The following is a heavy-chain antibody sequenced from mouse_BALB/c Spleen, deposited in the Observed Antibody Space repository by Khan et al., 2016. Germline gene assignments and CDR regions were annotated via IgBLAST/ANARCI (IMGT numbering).Heavy chain of an antibody. CDR1: GFTFSSFG. CDR2: ISSGSSAL. CDR3: GRGDY. Sequence: EVALVESGGGLVQPGGSRKLSCAASGFTFSSFGMHWVRQAPEKGLEWVAFISSGSSALYYADTVKGRFTSSRDNPKKTLFLQMTSLRSEDTAMYYCGRGDYWGQGTTLTVSS. J-gene: IGHJ2*01. V-gene: IGHV5-17*02.